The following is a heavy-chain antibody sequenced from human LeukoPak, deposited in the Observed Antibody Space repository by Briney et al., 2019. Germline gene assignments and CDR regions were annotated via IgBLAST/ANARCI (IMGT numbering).Heavy chain of an antibody. Sequence: GGSLRLSCAASGFTFRDYYMSWIRQAPGKGLEWLSYISSSGSTMDYVGSVKGRFTISRDNAKNSLYLQMNNLRAEDTAVYYCARDRKAGYCSGGTCYHNWFDPWGQGTLVTVSS. CDR1: GFTFRDYY. V-gene: IGHV3-11*01. CDR2: ISSSGSTM. CDR3: ARDRKAGYCSGGTCYHNWFDP. J-gene: IGHJ5*02. D-gene: IGHD2-15*01.